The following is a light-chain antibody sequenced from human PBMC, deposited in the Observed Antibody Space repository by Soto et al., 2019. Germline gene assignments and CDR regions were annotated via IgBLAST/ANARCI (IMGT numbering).Light chain of an antibody. Sequence: EIALTQSPGAMSFSPEERATLSCRASQNVNGRLARYQQKPGQAPRLLIYGASIRAAGIPNSFSGSGSGTDFTLTIGRLEAEDFAVYYCQQYARSPWTFGQGTKVEIK. CDR1: QNVNGRL. CDR2: GAS. CDR3: QQYARSPWT. V-gene: IGKV3-20*01. J-gene: IGKJ1*01.